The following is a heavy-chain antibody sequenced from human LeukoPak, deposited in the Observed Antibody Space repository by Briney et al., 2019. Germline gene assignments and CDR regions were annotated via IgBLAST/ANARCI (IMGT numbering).Heavy chain of an antibody. CDR1: GGSFSGYY. D-gene: IGHD3-16*01. J-gene: IGHJ4*02. CDR2: INHSGST. CDR3: ARAEGGSFDY. V-gene: IGHV4-34*01. Sequence: SETLSLTCAVYGGSFSGYYWSWIRQPPGKGLEWIGEINHSGSTNYNPSLKSRVTISVDTSKNQFSLKLSSVTAADTAVYYCARAEGGSFDYWGQGPWSPSPQ.